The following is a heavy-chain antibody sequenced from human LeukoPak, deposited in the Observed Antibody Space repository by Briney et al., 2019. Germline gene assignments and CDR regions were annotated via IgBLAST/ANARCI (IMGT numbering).Heavy chain of an antibody. D-gene: IGHD3-16*01. Sequence: SETLSLTCAVAGGSVSSSYWWTWVRQPPGKGLEWIGEINHSGSTNYNPSLKSRVTISVDTSKNQFSLKLSSVTAADTAVYYCARDRGYWGQGTLVTVSS. V-gene: IGHV4-4*02. CDR1: GGSVSSSYW. J-gene: IGHJ4*02. CDR3: ARDRGY. CDR2: INHSGST.